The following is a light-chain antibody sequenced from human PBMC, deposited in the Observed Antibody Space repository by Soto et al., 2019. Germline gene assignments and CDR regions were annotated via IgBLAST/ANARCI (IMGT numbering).Light chain of an antibody. CDR1: QSVSKNY. J-gene: IGKJ1*01. CDR2: SAS. Sequence: EIVLTQSPGALSLSPGERAALSCRASQSVSKNYLAWYQQKPGQAPRVLIYSASNRATGIPDRFSGSGSGTDFTLTISRLEPEDFAVYYCHQYGSSPTFVQGTKVEIK. V-gene: IGKV3-20*01. CDR3: HQYGSSPT.